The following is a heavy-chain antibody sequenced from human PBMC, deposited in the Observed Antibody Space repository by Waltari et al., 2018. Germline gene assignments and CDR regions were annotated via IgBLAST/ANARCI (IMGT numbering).Heavy chain of an antibody. Sequence: EARLEQSGPELKKPGATVKISCKASGYRFTDRYLNWVRQAPGKSLEWMGGVEPHEGDPDNVQKFQGRLTLTVDMARNTVYMELNNLRSDDTAVYYCAREGGPRYSGGWSKFFDLWGQGVLVTVS. CDR1: GYRFTDRY. V-gene: IGHV1-69-2*01. D-gene: IGHD6-19*01. CDR3: AREGGPRYSGGWSKFFDL. J-gene: IGHJ4*02. CDR2: VEPHEGDP.